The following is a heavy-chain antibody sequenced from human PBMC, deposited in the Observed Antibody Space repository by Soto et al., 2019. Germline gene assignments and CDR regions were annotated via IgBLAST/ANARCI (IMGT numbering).Heavy chain of an antibody. Sequence: SETLSLTCTVSGVSISSGDFYWSWIRQPPGRGLEWIGYISYSGSTYYNTSLRSRVTISVDTSKNQFSLKLNSGTAADTAVYYCARGGRHAGSYKYNWFDAWGQGTLVTVSS. V-gene: IGHV4-30-4*01. CDR3: ARGGRHAGSYKYNWFDA. J-gene: IGHJ5*02. D-gene: IGHD2-15*01. CDR2: ISYSGST. CDR1: GVSISSGDFY.